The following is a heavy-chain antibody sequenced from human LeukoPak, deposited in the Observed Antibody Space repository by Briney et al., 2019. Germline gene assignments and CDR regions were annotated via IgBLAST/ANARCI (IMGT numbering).Heavy chain of an antibody. CDR3: ARHRYYYRSGSYYGAPYYMDV. V-gene: IGHV4-61*02. Sequence: SETLSLTCTVSGGSISSGSYYWSWIRQPAGKGLEWIGRIYTSGSTNYNPSLKSRVTISVDTSKNQFSLKLRFVTAADTAVYYCARHRYYYRSGSYYGAPYYMDVWGKGTTVTISS. D-gene: IGHD3-10*01. J-gene: IGHJ6*03. CDR1: GGSISSGSYY. CDR2: IYTSGST.